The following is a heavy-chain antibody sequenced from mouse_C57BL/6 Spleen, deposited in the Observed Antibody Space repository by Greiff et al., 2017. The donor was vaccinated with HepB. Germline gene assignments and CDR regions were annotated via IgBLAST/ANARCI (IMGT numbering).Heavy chain of an antibody. V-gene: IGHV1-53*01. J-gene: IGHJ1*03. CDR1: GYTFTSYW. D-gene: IGHD1-1*01. CDR2: INPSNGGT. CDR3: AREHYGSSYGWYFDV. Sequence: QVQLQQSGTELVKPGASVKLSCKASGYTFTSYWMHWVKQRPGQGLEWIGNINPSNGGTNYNEKFKSKATLTVDKSSSTAYMQLSSLTSEDSAVYYCAREHYGSSYGWYFDVWGTGTTVTVSS.